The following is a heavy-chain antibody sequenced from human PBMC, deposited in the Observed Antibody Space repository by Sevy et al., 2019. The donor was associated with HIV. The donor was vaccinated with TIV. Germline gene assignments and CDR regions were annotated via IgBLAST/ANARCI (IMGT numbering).Heavy chain of an antibody. Sequence: GGSLRLSCAASGFTFSSYGMHWVRQAPGKGLEWVVVISYDGSNKYYADSVKGRFTISRDNSKNTLYLQMNSLRAEDTAVYYCAKSYSSSWYPRRGDWFDPWGQGTLVTVSS. CDR3: AKSYSSSWYPRRGDWFDP. J-gene: IGHJ5*02. V-gene: IGHV3-30*18. D-gene: IGHD6-13*01. CDR2: ISYDGSNK. CDR1: GFTFSSYG.